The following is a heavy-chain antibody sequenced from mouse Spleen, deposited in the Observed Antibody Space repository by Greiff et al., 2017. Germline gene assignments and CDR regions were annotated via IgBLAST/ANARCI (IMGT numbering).Heavy chain of an antibody. Sequence: EVKLVESGGGLVKLGGSLKLSCAASGFTFSSYAMSWVRQTPEKRLEWVATISSGGGNTYYPDSVKGRFTISRDNAKNTLYLQMSSLKSEDTAMYYCARLYGNYFDYWGQGTTLTVSS. CDR2: ISSGGGNT. J-gene: IGHJ2*01. CDR1: GFTFSSYA. CDR3: ARLYGNYFDY. D-gene: IGHD2-1*01. V-gene: IGHV5-9*04.